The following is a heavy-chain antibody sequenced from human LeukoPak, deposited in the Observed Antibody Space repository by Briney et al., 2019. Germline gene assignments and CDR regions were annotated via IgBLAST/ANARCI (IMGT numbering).Heavy chain of an antibody. CDR2: INHSGST. V-gene: IGHV4-34*01. J-gene: IGHJ3*02. CDR1: GGSFSGYY. CDR3: AKVYCSGGSCYSSDAFDI. Sequence: PSEALSLTCAVYGGSFSGYYWSWIRQPPGKGLEWIGEINHSGSTNYNPSLKSRVTISVDTSKNQFSLKLSSVTAADTAVYYCAKVYCSGGSCYSSDAFDIWGQGTMVTVSS. D-gene: IGHD2-15*01.